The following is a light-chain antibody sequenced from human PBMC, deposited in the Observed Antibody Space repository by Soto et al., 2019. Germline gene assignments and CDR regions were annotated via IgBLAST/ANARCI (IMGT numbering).Light chain of an antibody. CDR3: SSFTSSIRV. Sequence: QSALTQPASVSGSPGQTITISCTGPSSDVGGYTSVSWYQQHPGKAPKRLIYDVTYRPSGVSTRFSGSKSGNTASLTISGLQAEDEADYYCSSFTSSIRVFGGGTKLT. J-gene: IGLJ3*02. V-gene: IGLV2-14*01. CDR2: DVT. CDR1: SSDVGGYTS.